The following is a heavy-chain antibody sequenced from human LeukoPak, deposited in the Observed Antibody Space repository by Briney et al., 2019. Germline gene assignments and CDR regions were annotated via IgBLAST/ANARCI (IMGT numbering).Heavy chain of an antibody. D-gene: IGHD3-10*01. CDR2: FYYPGST. Sequence: PSETLSLNCSVSGGSISGYYWSWIRQPPGKGLEWIGSFYYPGSTYYNPSLKSRVTISIDASRNQFSLNLSSVTAADTAVYYCASRSGGDYWGQGTLVTVSS. V-gene: IGHV4-59*05. CDR1: GGSISGYY. J-gene: IGHJ4*02. CDR3: ASRSGGDY.